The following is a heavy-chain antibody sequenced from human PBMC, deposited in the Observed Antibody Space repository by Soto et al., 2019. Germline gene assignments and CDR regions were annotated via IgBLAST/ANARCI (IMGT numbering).Heavy chain of an antibody. J-gene: IGHJ4*02. CDR1: GGSISSYY. Sequence: PSETLSLTCTVSGGSISSYYWSWIRQPPGKGLEWIGYIYYSGSTNYNPSLKSRVTISVDTSKNQFSLKLSSVTAADTAVYYCAREVDSYGYYYFDYWGQGTLVTVSS. CDR2: IYYSGST. CDR3: AREVDSYGYYYFDY. D-gene: IGHD5-18*01. V-gene: IGHV4-59*01.